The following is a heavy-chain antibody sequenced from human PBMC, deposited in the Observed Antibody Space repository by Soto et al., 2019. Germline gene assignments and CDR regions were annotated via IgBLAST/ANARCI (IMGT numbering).Heavy chain of an antibody. D-gene: IGHD2-8*01. Sequence: ASVKVSCKASGFTFTSSTFQWVRQARGQRLEWIGWIAVGSGYTNYAQRFQDRVTLTRDMSTATTYMELSRLTSEDTAIYYCAADATAWQQMVPSDYWGQGTLVTVSS. CDR3: AADATAWQQMVPSDY. J-gene: IGHJ4*02. CDR1: GFTFTSST. V-gene: IGHV1-58*01. CDR2: IAVGSGYT.